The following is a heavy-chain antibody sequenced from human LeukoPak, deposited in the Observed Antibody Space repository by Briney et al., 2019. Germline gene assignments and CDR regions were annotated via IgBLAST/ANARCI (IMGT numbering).Heavy chain of an antibody. Sequence: PSETLSLTCTVSGGSISSSSYYWGWIRQPPGKGLEWIGSIYYSGSTYYNPSLKSRVTISVDTSKNQFSLKLSSVTAADTAVYYCARLDFWSGYPDYYYYMDVWGKGTTVTVSS. CDR3: ARLDFWSGYPDYYYYMDV. J-gene: IGHJ6*03. V-gene: IGHV4-39*01. D-gene: IGHD3-3*01. CDR2: IYYSGST. CDR1: GGSISSSSYY.